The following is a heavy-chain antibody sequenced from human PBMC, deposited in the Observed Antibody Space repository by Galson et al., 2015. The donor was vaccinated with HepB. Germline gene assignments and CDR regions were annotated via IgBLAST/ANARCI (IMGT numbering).Heavy chain of an antibody. Sequence: SLRLSCAASGFTFSSYAMHWVRQAPGKGLEWVAVISYDGSNKYYADSVKGRFTISRDNSKNTLYLQMNSLRAEDTAVYYCARLVVVAATGGFDYWGQGTLVTVSS. J-gene: IGHJ4*02. CDR1: GFTFSSYA. CDR2: ISYDGSNK. D-gene: IGHD2-15*01. CDR3: ARLVVVAATGGFDY. V-gene: IGHV3-30*04.